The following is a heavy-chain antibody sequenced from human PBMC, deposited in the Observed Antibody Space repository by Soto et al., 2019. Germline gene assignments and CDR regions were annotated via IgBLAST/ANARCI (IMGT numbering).Heavy chain of an antibody. CDR3: ARHHDS. V-gene: IGHV4-59*08. J-gene: IGHJ4*02. CDR1: GVSISSYY. Sequence: PSETLSLTCTVSGVSISSYYWSWIRQPPGKGLEWIGYIYYSGSTNYNPSLKSRVTISVDTSKNQFSLKLGSVTAADTAVYYCARHHDSWGQGTLVTVSS. CDR2: IYYSGST.